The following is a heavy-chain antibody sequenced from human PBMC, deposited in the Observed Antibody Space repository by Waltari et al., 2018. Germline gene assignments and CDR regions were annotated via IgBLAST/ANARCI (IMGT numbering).Heavy chain of an antibody. V-gene: IGHV3-53*01. CDR1: RFTVCSNY. Sequence: EVQLVESGGGLIQPGGSLRLSCAASRFTVCSNYMSWVRQAPGKGLEWVSVIYSGGSKYYAYPVKGRFTISRDNTKNTLDLQMNSRRAEDTAVYYCARDPSSSKDYWGQGTLVTVSS. J-gene: IGHJ4*02. CDR2: IYSGGSK. CDR3: ARDPSSSKDY. D-gene: IGHD6-13*01.